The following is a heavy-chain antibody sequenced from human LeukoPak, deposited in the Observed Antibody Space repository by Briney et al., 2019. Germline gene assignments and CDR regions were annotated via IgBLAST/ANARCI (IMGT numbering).Heavy chain of an antibody. CDR3: ARHYVSTAYSLDY. Sequence: GGSLRVSCAASGFTFSSYWMTWVRQAPGKGLEWVANIKQDGSQKFYLDSVKGRFTISRDNAKESLFLQMNSLRAEDTAVYYCARHYVSTAYSLDYWGQGTLVTVSS. CDR2: IKQDGSQK. V-gene: IGHV3-7*01. CDR1: GFTFSSYW. J-gene: IGHJ4*02. D-gene: IGHD3-22*01.